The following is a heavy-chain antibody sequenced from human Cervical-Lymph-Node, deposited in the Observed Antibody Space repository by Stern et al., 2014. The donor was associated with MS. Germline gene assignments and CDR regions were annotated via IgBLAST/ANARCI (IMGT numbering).Heavy chain of an antibody. CDR1: GYTLTELS. CDR2: FDPEDGGT. D-gene: IGHD2-2*02. J-gene: IGHJ6*02. Sequence: QVQLVQSGAEVKKPGASVKVSCKVSGYTLTELSMHWVRQAPGKGLEWMGGFDPEDGGTTYAQKFQGRVTMTEDTSTDTAYMELSSLRSEDTAVYYCATTSLPAAIDPYGMDVWGQGTTVTVSS. V-gene: IGHV1-24*01. CDR3: ATTSLPAAIDPYGMDV.